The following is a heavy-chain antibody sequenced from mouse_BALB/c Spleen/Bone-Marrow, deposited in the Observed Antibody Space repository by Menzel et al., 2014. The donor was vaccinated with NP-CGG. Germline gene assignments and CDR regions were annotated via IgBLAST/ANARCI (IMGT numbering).Heavy chain of an antibody. D-gene: IGHD1-1*01. J-gene: IGHJ4*01. CDR2: IDPANGNT. Sequence: VQLQQSVAELVKPGASVKLSCTASGFNIKDTYMHWVKQRPEQGLEWIGRIDPANGNTKYDPKFQGRATVTADTSSSTAYLQLSSLTSEDTAVYYCARYYYRTMDYWGQGTSVTVSS. CDR1: GFNIKDTY. V-gene: IGHV14-3*02. CDR3: ARYYYRTMDY.